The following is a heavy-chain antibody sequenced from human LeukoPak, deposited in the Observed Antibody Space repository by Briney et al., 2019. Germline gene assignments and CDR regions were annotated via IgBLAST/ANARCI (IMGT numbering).Heavy chain of an antibody. CDR3: SSHVSAAAGGR. CDR1: GGSIENHH. J-gene: IGHJ4*02. D-gene: IGHD6-13*01. Sequence: SETLSLTCTVSGGSIENHHWTWVRQPPGKGLEWIGYIYSSGSTNYNPSLKSRVTISLDTSRNQFSLKLTSVSAADTAVYYCSSHVSAAAGGRWGPGTLVTISS. CDR2: IYSSGST. V-gene: IGHV4-59*11.